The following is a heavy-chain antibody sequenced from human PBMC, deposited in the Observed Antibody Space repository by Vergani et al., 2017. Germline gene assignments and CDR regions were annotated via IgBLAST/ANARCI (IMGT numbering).Heavy chain of an antibody. Sequence: EVQLVESGGGVVRPGGSLRLSCAASGFTFSSYWMSWVRQAPGKGLEWVANIKQDGSEKYYVDSVKGRFTISRDNAKNSLYLQMNSLRAEDTAVYYCARSLGYCSSTSCSSGGDWFDPWGQGTLVTVSS. J-gene: IGHJ5*02. V-gene: IGHV3-7*01. D-gene: IGHD2-2*01. CDR2: IKQDGSEK. CDR3: ARSLGYCSSTSCSSGGDWFDP. CDR1: GFTFSSYW.